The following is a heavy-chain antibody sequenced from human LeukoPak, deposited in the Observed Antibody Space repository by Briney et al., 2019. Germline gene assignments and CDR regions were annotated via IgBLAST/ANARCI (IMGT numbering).Heavy chain of an antibody. CDR2: IIPMFDTA. V-gene: IGHV1-69*13. CDR1: GGTFSSYE. D-gene: IGHD1-1*01. J-gene: IGHJ3*02. CDR3: AKERGTTGTPHADARDI. Sequence: ASVKVSCKASGGTFSSYEISWVRQAPGQGLEWMGGIIPMFDTANYAQKFQDRVTITADESTSTAYMELSSLRSEDTAVYYCAKERGTTGTPHADARDIWGQGTMVTVSS.